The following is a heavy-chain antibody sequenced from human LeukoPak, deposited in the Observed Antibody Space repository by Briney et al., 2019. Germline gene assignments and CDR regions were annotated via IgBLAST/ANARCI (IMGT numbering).Heavy chain of an antibody. CDR3: ARVTGTTPFDY. CDR2: ISHTGNT. D-gene: IGHD1-1*01. J-gene: IGHJ4*02. CDR1: GGSISSTNW. Sequence: PSGTLSLTCAVSGGSISSTNWWSWVGQPPDKGLEWIGEISHTGNTNYNPSLESRVTISVDTSKNQFSLKLSSVTAADTAVYFCARVTGTTPFDYWGQGSLVTVSS. V-gene: IGHV4-4*02.